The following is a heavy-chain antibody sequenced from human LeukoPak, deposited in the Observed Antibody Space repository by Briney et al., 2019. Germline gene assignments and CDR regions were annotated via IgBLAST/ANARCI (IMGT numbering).Heavy chain of an antibody. Sequence: ASVTVSCKASGYTFTSYGISWVRQAPGQGLEWMGWISAYNGNTNYAQKLQGRVTMTTNTSTSTAYMELRSLRSDDTAVYYCARVPDYYGSGSYSPVLFDPWGQRTLVTVFS. V-gene: IGHV1-18*04. CDR1: GYTFTSYG. CDR3: ARVPDYYGSGSYSPVLFDP. J-gene: IGHJ5*02. D-gene: IGHD3-10*01. CDR2: ISAYNGNT.